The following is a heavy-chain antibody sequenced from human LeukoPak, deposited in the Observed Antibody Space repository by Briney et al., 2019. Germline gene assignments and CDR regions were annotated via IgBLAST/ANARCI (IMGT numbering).Heavy chain of an antibody. CDR3: VRDPYKDSNNYPGY. D-gene: IGHD3-22*01. CDR2: IASSGTT. J-gene: IGHJ4*02. V-gene: IGHV3-48*01. CDR1: GFQFSTSR. Sequence: GRSLRLSCEVSGFQFSTSRMDWVRQAAGKGLEWISFIASSGTTHYADSVEGRFTIYRDNAKNSVYLQMNSLSVEDTSVYYCVRDPYKDSNNYPGYWGQGTLVTVSS.